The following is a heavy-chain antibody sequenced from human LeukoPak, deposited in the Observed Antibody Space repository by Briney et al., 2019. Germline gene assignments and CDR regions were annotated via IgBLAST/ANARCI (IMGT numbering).Heavy chain of an antibody. J-gene: IGHJ4*02. CDR2: IYYSGST. CDR3: ARLKSVLLWFGELLSYYFDY. Sequence: SETLSLTCTVSGGSISSSSYYWGWIRQPPGKGLEWIGSIYYSGSTYYNPSLKSRVTISVDTSKNQFSLKLSSVTAADTAVYYCARLKSVLLWFGELLSYYFDYWGQGTLVNVSS. CDR1: GGSISSSSYY. D-gene: IGHD3-10*01. V-gene: IGHV4-39*01.